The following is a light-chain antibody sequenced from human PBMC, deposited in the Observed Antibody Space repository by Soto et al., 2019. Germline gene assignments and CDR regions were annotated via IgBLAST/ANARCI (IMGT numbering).Light chain of an antibody. CDR3: QQYNNSPPERT. V-gene: IGKV3-15*01. J-gene: IGKJ1*01. CDR2: GAS. Sequence: EIVMTQSPATLSVSPGERATLSCRASQSVGSNLAWYQLKPGQAPRLLIYGASTRAPGIPARFSGSGSGTDFTLTISSLQSEDFAIYFCQQYNNSPPERTFGKGTKLEIK. CDR1: QSVGSN.